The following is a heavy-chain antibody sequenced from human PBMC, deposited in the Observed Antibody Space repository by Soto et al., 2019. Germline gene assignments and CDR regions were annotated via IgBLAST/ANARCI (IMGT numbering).Heavy chain of an antibody. J-gene: IGHJ4*02. V-gene: IGHV3-23*01. Sequence: EVQLLESGGGLVQPGGSLRLSCAASGFTCNNYAMTGVRQAPGKGLECVSAVSGGGDTTSYADSVKGRFTVSRDGSQNTLYLQMSSLRAEDTALYYCAKGRGGSGSLTPRVDFWGQGTLVNVSS. CDR2: VSGGGDTT. CDR1: GFTCNNYA. CDR3: AKGRGGSGSLTPRVDF. D-gene: IGHD3-10*01.